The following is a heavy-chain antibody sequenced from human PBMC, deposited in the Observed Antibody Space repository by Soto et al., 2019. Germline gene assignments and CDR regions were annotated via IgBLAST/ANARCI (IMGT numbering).Heavy chain of an antibody. CDR1: GGTFSSYA. V-gene: IGHV1-69*01. CDR3: ASGPRDSSGYYYFDY. D-gene: IGHD3-22*01. CDR2: IIPIFGTA. J-gene: IGHJ4*02. Sequence: QVPLVQSWAEVKKPGSSVKVSCKASGGTFSSYAIRWVRQAPGQGLERMGGIIPIFGTANYAQKFQGRVTITADESTSTAYMELSSLRSEDTAVYYCASGPRDSSGYYYFDYWGQGTLVTVSS.